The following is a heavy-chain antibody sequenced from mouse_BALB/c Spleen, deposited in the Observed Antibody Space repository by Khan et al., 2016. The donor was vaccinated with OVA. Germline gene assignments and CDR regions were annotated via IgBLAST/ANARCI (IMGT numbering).Heavy chain of an antibody. CDR3: ARVGSYVWFAY. D-gene: IGHD1-1*02. CDR2: ISYSGST. CDR1: GDSITSCY. V-gene: IGHV3-8*02. J-gene: IGHJ3*01. Sequence: EVQLQESGPSLEKPSQTLSLTCSVTGDSITSCYWNWIRKFPGKKLEYMGYISYSGSTYYSPSHKSRISITRDTSKSQYYLQLNSVTTEDTATYYGARVGSYVWFAYWGHGTLVTVST.